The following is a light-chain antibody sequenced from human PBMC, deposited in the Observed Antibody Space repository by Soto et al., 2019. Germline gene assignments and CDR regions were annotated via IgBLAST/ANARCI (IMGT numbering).Light chain of an antibody. J-gene: IGLJ1*01. CDR1: SSDVGAYNY. CDR3: NSYAGSNSFV. V-gene: IGLV2-8*01. Sequence: QSVLTQPPSASGSPGQSVTISCTGTSSDVGAYNYVSWYQQHPGKAPQLMIYEVNKRPSGVPDRFSGSKSGNTASLTVSGLQAEDEADYYCNSYAGSNSFVFGSGNKVTVL. CDR2: EVN.